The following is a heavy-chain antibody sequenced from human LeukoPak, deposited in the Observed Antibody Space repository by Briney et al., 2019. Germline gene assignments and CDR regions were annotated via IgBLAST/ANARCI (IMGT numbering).Heavy chain of an antibody. CDR2: IKSKTDGGTT. D-gene: IGHD3-10*01. Sequence: GGSLRLSCAASGFTFNNAWMSWVRQAPGKGLEWVGRIKSKTDGGTTDYAAPVKGRFTISRDDSKNTLYLQMNSLKTEDTAVYYCARTHYMVRGVIKGNWFDPWGQGTLVTVSS. CDR3: ARTHYMVRGVIKGNWFDP. J-gene: IGHJ5*02. V-gene: IGHV3-15*01. CDR1: GFTFNNAW.